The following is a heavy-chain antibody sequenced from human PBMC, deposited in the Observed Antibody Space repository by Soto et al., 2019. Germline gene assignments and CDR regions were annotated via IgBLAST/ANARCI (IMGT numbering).Heavy chain of an antibody. D-gene: IGHD3-10*01. J-gene: IGHJ4*02. Sequence: GGSLRLSCAASGFTFSRYAMSWVRQAPGKGLEWVSAISGSGGSTYYADSVNGRFTISRDNSKTPLYLQMNSLRAEDTVVYYCAKGMDGSGSYYKYYFDYWGQGTLVTVSS. CDR3: AKGMDGSGSYYKYYFDY. V-gene: IGHV3-23*01. CDR2: ISGSGGST. CDR1: GFTFSRYA.